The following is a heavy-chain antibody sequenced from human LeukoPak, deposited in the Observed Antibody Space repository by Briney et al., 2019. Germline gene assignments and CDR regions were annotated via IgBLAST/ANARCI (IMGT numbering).Heavy chain of an antibody. CDR1: GFTFNIYS. D-gene: IGHD6-19*01. CDR2: ITGSSGTI. Sequence: GGSLRLSCAASGFTFNIYSMNWVRQAPGKGLEWVSYITGSSGTIYYGDSVKGRFTISRDNAKNSVYLQMSSLRAEDTAVYYCARGLQWGFDWWGQGTLVTVSS. V-gene: IGHV3-48*01. CDR3: ARGLQWGFDW. J-gene: IGHJ4*02.